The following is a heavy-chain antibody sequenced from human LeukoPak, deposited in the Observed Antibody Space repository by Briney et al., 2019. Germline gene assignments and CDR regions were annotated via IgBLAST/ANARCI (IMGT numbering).Heavy chain of an antibody. CDR1: GSMYNYY. CDR3: ARGDPAGLFDS. CDR2: IHYNGIT. Sequence: SETLSLTCSVSGSMYNYYWSWIRQPPGKGLEWIGYIHYNGITNYDPSLESRVTISVDTSKNQFSLKLSSVTAADTAVYFCARGDPAGLFDSWGQGHLVTVSS. V-gene: IGHV4-59*01. J-gene: IGHJ4*02. D-gene: IGHD3-10*01.